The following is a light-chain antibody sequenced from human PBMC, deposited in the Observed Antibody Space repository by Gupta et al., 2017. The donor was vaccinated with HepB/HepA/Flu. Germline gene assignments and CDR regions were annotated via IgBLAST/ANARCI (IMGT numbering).Light chain of an antibody. Sequence: EIVLTQSPGTLSLSPGERATLSRRASQSLNNYYLAWYQQKPGQAPRLPISGTSNRATAIPDRFSGSGSGTDFTLTISRLEPEDFAVYYCQQCGSSPYTCGQGTKLEIK. CDR2: GTS. CDR1: QSLNNYY. J-gene: IGKJ2*01. CDR3: QQCGSSPYT. V-gene: IGKV3-20*01.